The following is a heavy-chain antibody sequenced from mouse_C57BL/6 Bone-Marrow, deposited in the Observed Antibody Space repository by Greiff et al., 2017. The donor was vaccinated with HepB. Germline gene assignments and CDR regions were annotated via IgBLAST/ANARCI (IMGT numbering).Heavy chain of an antibody. CDR1: GYTFTSYW. CDR2: IYPGSGST. Sequence: QVQLQQPGAELVKPGASVKMSCKASGYTFTSYWITWVKQRPGQGLEWIGDIYPGSGSTNYNEKFKSKATLTVDTSSSTAYMQLSSLTSEDSAVYYGARSGLLQAYFDYWGQGTTLTVSS. V-gene: IGHV1-55*01. D-gene: IGHD1-1*01. J-gene: IGHJ2*01. CDR3: ARSGLLQAYFDY.